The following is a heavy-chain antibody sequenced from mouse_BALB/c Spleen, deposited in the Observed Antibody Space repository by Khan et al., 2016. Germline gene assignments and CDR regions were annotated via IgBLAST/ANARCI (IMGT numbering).Heavy chain of an antibody. CDR3: ARSYGYRGFAG. Sequence: EVQLQESGPGLVKPSQSLSLTCTVTGYSITSDYAWNWIRQFPGNKLEWMGYINYSGSTNYNPSLKSRISITRDTSKNHLFLRVISVTTEDTATYYCARSYGYRGFAGWGQGTRVTVS. J-gene: IGHJ3*01. D-gene: IGHD2-2*01. V-gene: IGHV3-2*02. CDR1: GYSITSDYA. CDR2: INYSGST.